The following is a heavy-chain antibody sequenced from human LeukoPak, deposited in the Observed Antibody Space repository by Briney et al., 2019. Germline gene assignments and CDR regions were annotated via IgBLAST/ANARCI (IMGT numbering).Heavy chain of an antibody. CDR2: ISAGGGTT. J-gene: IGHJ3*02. CDR3: AKGDSVNYYGSGSYRNHDAFDI. D-gene: IGHD3-10*01. Sequence: PGGSLRLSCAASGFTFKTYTMYWVRQAPGKGLEWVAGISAGGGTTYYPDFVRGRFTIARDNSENTLYLQMNSLRAEDTAVYYCAKGDSVNYYGSGSYRNHDAFDIWGQGTMVTVSS. V-gene: IGHV3-23*01. CDR1: GFTFKTYT.